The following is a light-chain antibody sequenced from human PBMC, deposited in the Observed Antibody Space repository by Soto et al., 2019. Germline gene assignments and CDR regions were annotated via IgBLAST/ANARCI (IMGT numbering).Light chain of an antibody. Sequence: EILMTQSPVTLSASPADSATLSCRASQSVDNNVAGYQQKPGEAASLLIVSSFARSTGIPARFIGSGSSSEFTLPISGRQSEEVATSYCQQYSTYSPRTFGQGTKVDIK. CDR3: QQYSTYSPRT. CDR2: SSF. V-gene: IGKV3-15*01. J-gene: IGKJ1*01. CDR1: QSVDNN.